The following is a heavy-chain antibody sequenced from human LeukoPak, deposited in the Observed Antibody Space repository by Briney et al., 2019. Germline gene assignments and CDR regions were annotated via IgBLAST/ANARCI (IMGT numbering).Heavy chain of an antibody. CDR2: IIPILGIA. CDR1: GGTFSSYT. Sequence: SVKVSCKASGGTFSSYTISWVRQAPGQGREWMGRIIPILGIANYTQKLQGRVTITADKSTSTAYMELSSLRSEDTAVYYCAREVKFDYSNYVDYWGQGTLVTVSS. V-gene: IGHV1-69*04. J-gene: IGHJ4*02. CDR3: AREVKFDYSNYVDY. D-gene: IGHD4-11*01.